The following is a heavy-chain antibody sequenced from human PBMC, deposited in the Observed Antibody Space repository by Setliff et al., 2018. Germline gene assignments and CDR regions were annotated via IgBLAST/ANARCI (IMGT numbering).Heavy chain of an antibody. J-gene: IGHJ5*02. Sequence: SETLSLTCTVSGGSISSSNYYWGWIRQPPGKGLEWIGNIYYGGSAYYNPSLKSRVTISVDTSKNQFSLKLSSVTAADTAVYYCARPSKYYDILTGYYHNWFDPWGQGTLVTVSS. CDR2: IYYGGSA. CDR1: GGSISSSNYY. CDR3: ARPSKYYDILTGYYHNWFDP. D-gene: IGHD3-9*01. V-gene: IGHV4-39*07.